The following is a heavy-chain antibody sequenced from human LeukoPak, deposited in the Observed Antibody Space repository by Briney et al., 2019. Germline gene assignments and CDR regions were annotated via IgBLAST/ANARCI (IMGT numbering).Heavy chain of an antibody. CDR3: AKARYCSSTSCPFDY. J-gene: IGHJ4*02. CDR2: ISWDGGST. Sequence: GGSLRLSCAASGFTLDDYTMHWVRQAPGKGLEWVSLISWDGGSTYYADSVKGRFTISRDNSKNSLYLQMNSLRTEDTALYYCAKARYCSSTSCPFDYWGQGTLVTVSS. D-gene: IGHD2-2*01. V-gene: IGHV3-43*01. CDR1: GFTLDDYT.